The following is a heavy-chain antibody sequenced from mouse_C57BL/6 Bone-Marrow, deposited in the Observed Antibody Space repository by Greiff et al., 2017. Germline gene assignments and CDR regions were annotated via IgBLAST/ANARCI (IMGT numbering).Heavy chain of an antibody. CDR3: ARGDENYEGAWFAY. V-gene: IGHV5-17*01. CDR2: ISSGSSTI. CDR1: GFTFSDYG. Sequence: EVNLVESGGGLVKPGGSLKLSCAASGFTFSDYGMHWVRQAPEKGLEWVAYISSGSSTIYYAVTVRGRFPISRDNAKNTLFLQTSSLRSEDTAMDYCARGDENYEGAWFAYWGQGTLVTVSA. D-gene: IGHD2-4*01. J-gene: IGHJ3*01.